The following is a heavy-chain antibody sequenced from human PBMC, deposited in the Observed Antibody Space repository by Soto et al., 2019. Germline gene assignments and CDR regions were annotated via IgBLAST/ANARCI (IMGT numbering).Heavy chain of an antibody. D-gene: IGHD6-25*01. V-gene: IGHV4-34*01. Sequence: EARSDPRAVYAGSSSAGSCSWTPQPPGTGLEWIGEINHSGSTNYNPPLKSRVTISVDTSKNQFSLKLSSVTAADTAVYYCARARNGYLFDYSGQGTLVPVS. CDR2: INHSGST. J-gene: IGHJ4*02. CDR3: ARARNGYLFDY. CDR1: AGSSSAGS.